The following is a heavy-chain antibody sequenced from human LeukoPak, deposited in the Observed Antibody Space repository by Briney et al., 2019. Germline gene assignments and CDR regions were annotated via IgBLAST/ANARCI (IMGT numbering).Heavy chain of an antibody. CDR2: INPSGGST. D-gene: IGHD3-22*01. J-gene: IGHJ4*02. V-gene: IGHV1-46*01. CDR1: GYTLTELS. CDR3: ARRHNYYDSSGYLDY. Sequence: ASVKVSCKVAGYTLTELSMHWVRQAPGTGLEWVGIINPSGGSTSYAQKFQGRVTMTRDTSTSTVYMELSSLRSEDTAVYYCARRHNYYDSSGYLDYWGQGTLVTVSS.